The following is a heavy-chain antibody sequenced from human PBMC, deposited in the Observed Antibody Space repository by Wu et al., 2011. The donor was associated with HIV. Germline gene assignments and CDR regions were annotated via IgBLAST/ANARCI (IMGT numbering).Heavy chain of an antibody. D-gene: IGHD3-22*01. CDR3: VIRVDSSGYWGVYYFDY. V-gene: IGHV1-8*03. CDR1: GYTFTSYD. Sequence: QVQLVQSGAEVKKPGSSVRVSCKASGYTFTSYDINWVRQATGQGLEWMGWMNPNSGNTGYAQKFQGRVTITRNTSISTAYMELSSLRSEDTAVYYCVIRVDSSGYWGVYYFDYWGQGTLVTVSS. J-gene: IGHJ4*02. CDR2: MNPNSGNT.